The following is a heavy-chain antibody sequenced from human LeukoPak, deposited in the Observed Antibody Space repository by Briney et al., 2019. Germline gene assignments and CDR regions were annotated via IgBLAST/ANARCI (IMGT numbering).Heavy chain of an antibody. Sequence: PSETLSLTCAVSGGSIGISNYYWGWIRQPPGKGLEWIGTIYYSGSTYYNPSLKSRVTISVDTSKNQFSLRLNSVTAADTAMYYCAKSGGYGLIDYWGQGTRVTVSS. V-gene: IGHV4-39*01. CDR1: GGSIGISNYY. J-gene: IGHJ4*02. CDR2: IYYSGST. CDR3: AKSGGYGLIDY. D-gene: IGHD1-26*01.